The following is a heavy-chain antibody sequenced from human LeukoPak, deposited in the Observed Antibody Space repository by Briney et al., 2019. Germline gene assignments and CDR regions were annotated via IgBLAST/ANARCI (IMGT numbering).Heavy chain of an antibody. CDR3: ARWGSATWYYYGMDV. Sequence: GGSLRLSCAASGFTVSTHYMSWVRQAPGKGLEWVSVIYAGGTTYYADSVKGRFTISRDNSKNTLYLQMNSLRAEDTAVYYCARWGSATWYYYGMDVWGQGTTVTVSS. V-gene: IGHV3-53*01. J-gene: IGHJ6*02. CDR1: GFTVSTHY. D-gene: IGHD3-16*01. CDR2: IYAGGTT.